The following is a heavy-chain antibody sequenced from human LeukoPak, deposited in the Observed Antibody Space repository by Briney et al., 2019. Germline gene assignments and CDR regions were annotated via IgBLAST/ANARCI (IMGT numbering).Heavy chain of an antibody. CDR2: IKQDGSEK. Sequence: GGPLRLSCAASGFTFSSYWMSWVRQAPGKGLEWVANIKQDGSEKYYVDSVKGRFTISRDNAKNPLYLQMNSLRAEDTAVYYCARVDFDWLFDYWGQGTLVTVSS. J-gene: IGHJ4*02. D-gene: IGHD3-9*01. CDR1: GFTFSSYW. CDR3: ARVDFDWLFDY. V-gene: IGHV3-7*01.